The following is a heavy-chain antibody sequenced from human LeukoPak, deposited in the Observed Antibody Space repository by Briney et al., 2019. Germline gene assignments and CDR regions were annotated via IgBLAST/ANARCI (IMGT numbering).Heavy chain of an antibody. J-gene: IGHJ4*02. V-gene: IGHV1-46*01. CDR3: ARAGTYRSSTTVVTLYY. CDR2: INPSGGST. CDR1: GYTFTSYH. Sequence: ASVKVSCKASGYTFTSYHMYWVRQAPRQGLELMGIINPSGGSTSYAQKFQGRVTMTRDTSTSTVYMELSSLRSEDTAVYYCARAGTYRSSTTVVTLYYWGQGTLVTVSS. D-gene: IGHD4-23*01.